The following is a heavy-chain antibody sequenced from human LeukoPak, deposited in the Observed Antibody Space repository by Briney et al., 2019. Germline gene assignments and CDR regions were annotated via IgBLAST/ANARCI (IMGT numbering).Heavy chain of an antibody. D-gene: IGHD3-16*01. CDR3: AKDWAVITFGGVSYFDY. CDR2: ISGSGGST. J-gene: IGHJ4*02. Sequence: GGSLRLSCAASGFTFSSYGMSWVRQAPGKGLEWVSAISGSGGSTYYADSVKGRFTISRDNSKNTLYLQMNSLRAEDTAVYYCAKDWAVITFGGVSYFDYWGQGTLVTVSS. CDR1: GFTFSSYG. V-gene: IGHV3-23*01.